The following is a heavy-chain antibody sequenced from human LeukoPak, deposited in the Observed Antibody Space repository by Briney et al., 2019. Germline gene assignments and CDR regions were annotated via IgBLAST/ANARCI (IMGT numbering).Heavy chain of an antibody. V-gene: IGHV3-7*04. D-gene: IGHD6-19*01. CDR2: IKQDGSEK. CDR3: ARVAVAGTIYAFDI. CDR1: GFTFSSYW. Sequence: PGGSLRLSCAASGFTFSSYWMSWVRQAPGKGLEWVANIKQDGSEKYYVDSVKGRFTISRDNAKNSLYLQMNSLRAEDTAVYYCARVAVAGTIYAFDIWGQGTMVTVSS. J-gene: IGHJ3*02.